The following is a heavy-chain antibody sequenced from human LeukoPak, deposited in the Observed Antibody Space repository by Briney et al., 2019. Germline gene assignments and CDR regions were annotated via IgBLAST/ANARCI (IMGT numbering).Heavy chain of an antibody. CDR1: GFTFSSYW. D-gene: IGHD3-10*01. CDR3: ARHYYGSLGFIDY. J-gene: IGHJ4*02. V-gene: IGHV3-7*01. CDR2: IKQDGSEK. Sequence: GGSLRLSRAASGFTFSSYWMSWVRQAPGKGLEWVANIKQDGSEKYYVDSVKGRFTISRDNAKNSLYLQMNSLRAEDTAVYYCARHYYGSLGFIDYWGQGTLVTVSS.